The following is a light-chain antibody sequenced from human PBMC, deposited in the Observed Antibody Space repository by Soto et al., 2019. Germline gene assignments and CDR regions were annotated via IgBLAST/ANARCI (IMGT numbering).Light chain of an antibody. V-gene: IGKV1-9*01. CDR2: AAS. Sequence: DIQLTQSPSFLSASVGDRVTITCRASQGISSYLAWYQQKPGKAPKLLIYAASTLQSGVPSRFSGSGSGTDIPLTSSRQQHEDFANYCRQQLNSYPITFGQGTRLEIK. CDR3: QQLNSYPIT. CDR1: QGISSY. J-gene: IGKJ5*01.